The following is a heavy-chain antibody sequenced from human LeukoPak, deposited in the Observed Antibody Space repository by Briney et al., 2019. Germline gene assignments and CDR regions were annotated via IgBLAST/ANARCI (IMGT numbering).Heavy chain of an antibody. D-gene: IGHD5/OR15-5a*01. J-gene: IGHJ4*02. Sequence: PGGSLRLSCAASGFTFSSYAMGWVRRAPGKGLGWVSAISGSGGSRYYAASVKGRFTISRDNSKNTLYLQMKSRRAEDWAVYYCARSAVSVLSNFDYWGQGTLVTVSS. CDR1: GFTFSSYA. CDR3: ARSAVSVLSNFDY. V-gene: IGHV3-23*01. CDR2: ISGSGGSR.